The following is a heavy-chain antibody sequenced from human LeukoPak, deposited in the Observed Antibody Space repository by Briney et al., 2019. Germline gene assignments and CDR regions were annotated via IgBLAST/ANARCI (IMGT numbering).Heavy chain of an antibody. V-gene: IGHV3-23*01. CDR2: ISGSGGST. Sequence: PGRSLRLSCAASGFTFSSYAMSWVRQAPGKGLEWVSAISGSGGSTYYADSVKGRFTISRDNSKNTLYLQMNSLRAEDTAVYYCAWDSSGYYLSAYRYWGQGTLVTVSS. J-gene: IGHJ4*02. CDR1: GFTFSSYA. D-gene: IGHD3-22*01. CDR3: AWDSSGYYLSAYRY.